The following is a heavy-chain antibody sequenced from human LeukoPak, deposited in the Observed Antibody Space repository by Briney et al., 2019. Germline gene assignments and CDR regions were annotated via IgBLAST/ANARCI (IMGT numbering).Heavy chain of an antibody. CDR2: INPNSGNT. Sequence: GASVKVSCKASGYTFTSYDINWVRQATGQGLEWMGWINPNSGNTGYAQKFQGRVTMTRNTSISTAYMELSSLRSEDTAVYYCARDSRNYYDSSGLNWFDPWGQGTLVTVSS. CDR3: ARDSRNYYDSSGLNWFDP. V-gene: IGHV1-8*01. J-gene: IGHJ5*02. D-gene: IGHD3-22*01. CDR1: GYTFTSYD.